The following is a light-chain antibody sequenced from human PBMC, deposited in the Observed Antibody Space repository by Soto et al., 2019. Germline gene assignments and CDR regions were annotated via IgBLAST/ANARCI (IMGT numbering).Light chain of an antibody. J-gene: IGKJ4*01. CDR2: MAS. CDR1: QSINSW. V-gene: IGKV1-5*03. CDR3: QQYEAYPIT. Sequence: DIQMTQSPSTLSASVGDRVTITCRASQSINSWLAWYQQKPGQAPNLLIYMASSLESGVPSRFSGSGSGTEFTLTISSLQTDDFATYYCQQYEAYPITFGGGTKVEIK.